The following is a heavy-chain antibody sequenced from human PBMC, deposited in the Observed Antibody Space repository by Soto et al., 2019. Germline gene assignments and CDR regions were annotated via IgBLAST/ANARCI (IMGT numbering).Heavy chain of an antibody. CDR3: GKGNSKWGTGDAFDI. CDR2: ISSSSENI. J-gene: IGHJ3*02. V-gene: IGHV3-21*05. CDR1: GFSFRDHS. D-gene: IGHD7-27*01. Sequence: VQLVESGGGVVSPGGSLRLSCVGSGFSFRDHSMNWVRQPPGKGLQWISYISSSSENIYYADSVKGRFTVSRDNAKNTLFLQMTSLRAEDTAVYYCGKGNSKWGTGDAFDIWGQGTMVTVSS.